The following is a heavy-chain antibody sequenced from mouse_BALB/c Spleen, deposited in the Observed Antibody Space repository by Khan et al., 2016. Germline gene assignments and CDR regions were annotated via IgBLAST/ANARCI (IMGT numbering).Heavy chain of an antibody. V-gene: IGHV1-7*01. CDR3: ARDDGYYVDY. CDR1: GYTFTSYW. J-gene: IGHJ2*01. Sequence: VQLQESGAELAKPGASVKMSCKASGYTFTSYWMHWLKQRPGQGLEWIGYINPSTGYTEYNQKFKDKATLTADKSSSTAYMQLSSLTSEDSAVYYCARDDGYYVDYWGQGTTLTVSS. CDR2: INPSTGYT. D-gene: IGHD2-3*01.